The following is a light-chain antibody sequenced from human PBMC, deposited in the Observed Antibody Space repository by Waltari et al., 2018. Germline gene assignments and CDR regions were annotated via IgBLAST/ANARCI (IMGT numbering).Light chain of an antibody. Sequence: DIVLTQSPATLSLSPGERATLSCRASQHINMNLAWYQQKPGQAPRLLFYGAYTRESGVPARFSGSGSGTEFTLTISSLQSEDFGLYYCQHYNDWPPWTFGQGTRVE. J-gene: IGKJ1*01. CDR2: GAY. CDR1: QHINMN. CDR3: QHYNDWPPWT. V-gene: IGKV3-15*01.